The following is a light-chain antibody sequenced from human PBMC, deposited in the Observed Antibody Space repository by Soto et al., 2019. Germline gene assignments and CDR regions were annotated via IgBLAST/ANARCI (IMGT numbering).Light chain of an antibody. CDR1: STDVGGYNY. V-gene: IGLV2-14*01. J-gene: IGLJ2*01. CDR3: SSYTSSIPLV. CDR2: DVS. Sequence: QSALTQPASVSGSPGQSITISCTGTSTDVGGYNYVSWYQQHPGKAPKLMIYDVSSRPSGVSNRFSGSKSGNTASLTISGLQAEDEADYYCSSYTSSIPLVFGGGTKLTVL.